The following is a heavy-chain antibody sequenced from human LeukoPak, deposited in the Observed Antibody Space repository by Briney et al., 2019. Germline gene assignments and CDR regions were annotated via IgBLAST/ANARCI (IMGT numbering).Heavy chain of an antibody. D-gene: IGHD6-13*01. CDR2: IYYSGST. CDR1: GGSISSSSYY. CDR3: ARDSSSTLMVPEQYFDY. Sequence: PSETLSLTCTVSGGSISSSSYYWGWIRQPPGKGLEWIGSIYYSGSTYYNPSLKSRVTISVDTSKNQFSLKLSSVTAADTAVYYCARDSSSTLMVPEQYFDYWGQGTLVTVSS. V-gene: IGHV4-39*07. J-gene: IGHJ4*02.